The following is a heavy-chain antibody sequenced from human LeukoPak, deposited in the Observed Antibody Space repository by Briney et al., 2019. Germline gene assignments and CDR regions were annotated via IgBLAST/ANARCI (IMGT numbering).Heavy chain of an antibody. CDR3: ARGKYCGSTSCPAPLDY. V-gene: IGHV4-34*01. D-gene: IGHD2-2*01. Sequence: SETLSLTCAVYGGSFSGYYWSWIRQPPGKGLEWIGEINHSGSTNYNPSLKSRVTISVDTSKNQFSLKLSSVTAADTAVYYCARGKYCGSTSCPAPLDYWGQGTLVTVSS. J-gene: IGHJ4*02. CDR2: INHSGST. CDR1: GGSFSGYY.